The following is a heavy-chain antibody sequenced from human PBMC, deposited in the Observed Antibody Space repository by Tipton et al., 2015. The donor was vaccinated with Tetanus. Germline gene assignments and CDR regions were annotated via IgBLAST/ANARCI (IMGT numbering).Heavy chain of an antibody. CDR3: ATSGGGHCGAKCLINFFDP. CDR2: ISYSGSA. CDR1: GGSISRTSYY. J-gene: IGHJ5*02. V-gene: IGHV4-39*01. Sequence: TLSLTCTVSGGSISRTSYYWDWIRQPPGKGLEWIGSISYSGSAYYNPSLQSRVTISVDTSKNQFSLKLRPVTAADTAVYYCATSGGGHCGAKCLINFFDPWGQGTLVTVSS. D-gene: IGHD2-15*01.